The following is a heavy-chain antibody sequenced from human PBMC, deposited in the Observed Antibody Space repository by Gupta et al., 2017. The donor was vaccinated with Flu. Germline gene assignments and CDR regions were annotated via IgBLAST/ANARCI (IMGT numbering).Heavy chain of an antibody. CDR1: TGSY. J-gene: IGHJ6*02. V-gene: IGHV1-2*02. D-gene: IGHD4-17*01. CDR2: INPSSGGT. CDR3: AKGGPLYGGNKDYYSPMDV. Sequence: TGSYLHWVRRTPGRGLEWLAWINPSSGGTNFAQNFRGRVTVTRDTSITTAYIELTNLTSHDTATYYCAKGGPLYGGNKDYYSPMDVWGQGTTVTVXS.